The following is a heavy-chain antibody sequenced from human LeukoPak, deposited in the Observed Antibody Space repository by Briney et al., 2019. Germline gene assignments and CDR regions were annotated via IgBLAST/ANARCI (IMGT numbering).Heavy chain of an antibody. D-gene: IGHD2-8*01. CDR3: ARGGDIVLMVYAIERAQVDY. CDR1: GGSISSSSYY. CDR2: IYRSGST. J-gene: IGHJ4*02. Sequence: PSETLSLTCTVSGGSISSSSYYWGWIRQPPGKGLEWIGSIYRSGSTYYNPSLKSRVTISVDMSKNQFSLNLSSMTAADTAVYYCARGGDIVLMVYAIERAQVDYWGQGTLVTVSS. V-gene: IGHV4-39*07.